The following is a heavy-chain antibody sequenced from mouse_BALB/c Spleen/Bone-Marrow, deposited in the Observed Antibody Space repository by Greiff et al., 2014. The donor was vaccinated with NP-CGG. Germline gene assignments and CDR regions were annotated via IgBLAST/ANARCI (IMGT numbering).Heavy chain of an antibody. J-gene: IGHJ2*01. CDR1: CYTFTSYW. CDR3: TNYGYD. CDR2: INPSNGGT. D-gene: IGHD1-2*01. V-gene: IGHV1S16*01. Sequence: QVQLPPSGAELVKPGASVKLSCKASCYTFTSYWMHWGKLRPGQGFEWIGEINPSNGGTNYNEKFKRKATLTVDKSSSTAYMQLSSLTSEDSAVYYCTNYGYDWGQGTTLTVSS.